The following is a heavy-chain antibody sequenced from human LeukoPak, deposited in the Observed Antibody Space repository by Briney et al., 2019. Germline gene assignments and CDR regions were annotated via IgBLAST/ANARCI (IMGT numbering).Heavy chain of an antibody. CDR1: GYTFTSYG. Sequence: ASVKVSCKASGYTFTSYGISWVRQAPGQGLEWMGWISAYNGNTNYAQKLQGRVTMTTDTSTSTAYIELRSLRSDDTAVYYCARGGDIAVAGKGYYYYGMDVWGQGTTVTVSS. D-gene: IGHD6-19*01. V-gene: IGHV1-18*01. CDR3: ARGGDIAVAGKGYYYYGMDV. CDR2: ISAYNGNT. J-gene: IGHJ6*02.